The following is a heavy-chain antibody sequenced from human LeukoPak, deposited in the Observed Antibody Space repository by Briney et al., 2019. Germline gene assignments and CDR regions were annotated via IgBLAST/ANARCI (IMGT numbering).Heavy chain of an antibody. CDR1: GFTFSSYW. D-gene: IGHD3-22*01. CDR3: ARDSGYYRFDY. CDR2: VRQDGGEI. J-gene: IGHJ4*02. V-gene: IGHV3-7*01. Sequence: PGGSLRLSCATSGFTFSSYWMSWVRQAPGKGLEWVANVRQDGGEIYYVDSVKGRFTIPRDNAKNSLFLQMNSLRAEDTAVYYCARDSGYYRFDYWGQGTLVTVSS.